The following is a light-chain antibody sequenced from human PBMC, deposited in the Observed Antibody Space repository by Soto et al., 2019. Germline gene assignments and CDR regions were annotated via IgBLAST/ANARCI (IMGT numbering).Light chain of an antibody. CDR2: GAS. Sequence: IVLTQSPGTLSFSPRQRATLSFSSSPSVSSSYLAWYQQKPGQAPRLLIYGASSRATGIPDRFSGSGSGADFTLTISRLEPEDFAVYYCQQYGSSSWTFGQGTKVDIK. J-gene: IGKJ1*01. CDR3: QQYGSSSWT. V-gene: IGKV3-20*01. CDR1: PSVSSSY.